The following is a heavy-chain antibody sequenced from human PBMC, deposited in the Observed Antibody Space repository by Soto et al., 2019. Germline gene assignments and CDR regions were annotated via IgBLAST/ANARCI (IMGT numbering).Heavy chain of an antibody. CDR1: GDFISGYY. Sequence: QVQLQESGPGLVKPSETLSLTCTVSGDFISGYYWSWIRQPPGKGLEWIGYIHYSGSTNYNPSLNSPVTISVDTSKNQFSLKLTSVTAADTAVYYCARSPGGDDVWGNYRHIPFDYWGQGTLVTVSS. CDR2: IHYSGST. D-gene: IGHD3-16*02. J-gene: IGHJ4*02. V-gene: IGHV4-59*01. CDR3: ARSPGGDDVWGNYRHIPFDY.